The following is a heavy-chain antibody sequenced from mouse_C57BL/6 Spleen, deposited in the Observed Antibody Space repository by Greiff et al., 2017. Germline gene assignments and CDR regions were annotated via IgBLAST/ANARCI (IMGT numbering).Heavy chain of an antibody. V-gene: IGHV3-6*01. CDR2: KSYAGSH. Sequence: EVQLQQSGPGLVKPSQSLSLTCSVTGYSITSGYYWNWIRQFPGNKLEWMGYKSYAGSHNYNPSLKNRISITRDTSKNQFFLKLNSVTTEDTATYYCARGNWDVGDYWGQGTTLTVSS. CDR1: GYSITSGYY. D-gene: IGHD4-1*02. J-gene: IGHJ2*01. CDR3: ARGNWDVGDY.